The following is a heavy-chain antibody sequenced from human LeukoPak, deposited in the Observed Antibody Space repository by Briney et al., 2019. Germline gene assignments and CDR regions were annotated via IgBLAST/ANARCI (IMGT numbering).Heavy chain of an antibody. J-gene: IGHJ4*02. CDR3: ARGEVPPHYFDS. CDR1: AYSISSGYY. CDR2: IYYSGST. Sequence: SETLSLTCTVSAYSISSGYYWGWIRQPPGKGLEWIGSIYYSGSTYYNPSLKSRVTISVDTSKNQFSLKLRSVTAADTAVYYCARGEVPPHYFDSWGQGTLVTVSS. V-gene: IGHV4-38-2*02.